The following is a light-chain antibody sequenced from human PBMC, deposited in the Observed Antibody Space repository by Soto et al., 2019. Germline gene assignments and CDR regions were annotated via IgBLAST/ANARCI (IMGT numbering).Light chain of an antibody. J-gene: IGLJ1*01. Sequence: QSALTQPASVSGSPGQSITISCTGTSSDVGRYNYVSWYQQHPGKAPKVMIYDVNNRPSGVSNRFSGSKSGNTASLTISGLQAEDEAHDYCSSYTSSSTPFVFGTGTKLTVL. CDR2: DVN. V-gene: IGLV2-14*03. CDR3: SSYTSSSTPFV. CDR1: SSDVGRYNY.